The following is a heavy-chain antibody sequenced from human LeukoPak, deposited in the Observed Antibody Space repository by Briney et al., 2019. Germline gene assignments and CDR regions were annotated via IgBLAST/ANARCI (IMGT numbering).Heavy chain of an antibody. J-gene: IGHJ4*02. V-gene: IGHV1-8*01. CDR1: GYTFTSYD. CDR2: MNPNSGNT. CDR3: ARGTYDYVWGSYRREYYFDY. D-gene: IGHD3-16*02. Sequence: ASVKVSCKASGYTFTSYDINWVRQATGQGPEWMGWMNPNSGNTGYAQKFQGRVTMTRNTSISTAYMELSSLRSEDTAVYYCARGTYDYVWGSYRREYYFDYWGQGTLVTVSS.